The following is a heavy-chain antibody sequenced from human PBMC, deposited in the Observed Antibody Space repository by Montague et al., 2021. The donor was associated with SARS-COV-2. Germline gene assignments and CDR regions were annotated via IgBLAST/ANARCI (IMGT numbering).Heavy chain of an antibody. Sequence: SETLSLTCTVSDVPTSAHFWSWIRQSPGKGLEWIGYISYSGSTKYSPSLTSRVTISLGSSRKHLSLELRSVTAADTAVYYCAREQQRAPRGFGVDAWGQGTTVIVTS. D-gene: IGHD6-13*01. J-gene: IGHJ6*02. CDR1: DVPTSAHF. CDR3: AREQQRAPRGFGVDA. V-gene: IGHV4-59*11. CDR2: ISYSGST.